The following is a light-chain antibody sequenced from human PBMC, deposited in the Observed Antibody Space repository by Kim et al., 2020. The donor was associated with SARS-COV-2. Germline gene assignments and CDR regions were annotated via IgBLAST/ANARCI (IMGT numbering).Light chain of an antibody. CDR2: GAS. J-gene: IGKJ1*01. CDR1: QSVSSN. CDR3: QQYNNWPRT. Sequence: EIVMTQSPVTVSVSPGERATLSCRASQSVSSNLAWNQQKPGQAPRLLIYGASTRATDIPPRFSGSGSGTEFTLTISSLQSEDFAVYFCQQYNNWPRTFGQGTKVDIK. V-gene: IGKV3-15*01.